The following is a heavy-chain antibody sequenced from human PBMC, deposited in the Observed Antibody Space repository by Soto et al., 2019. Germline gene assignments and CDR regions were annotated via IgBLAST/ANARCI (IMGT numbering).Heavy chain of an antibody. V-gene: IGHV1-8*01. CDR3: ARWSDRYYNYGMDV. Sequence: QVQLVQSGAEVQKPGASVKVSCKASGYSFTTYEINWVRQATGQGLEWMGWMHPNSGNTGYAQKFQGRVTMTRSPSIGTAYMELSSLRSEDTAVYYCARWSDRYYNYGMDVWGQGTTVTVAS. J-gene: IGHJ6*02. CDR1: GYSFTTYE. CDR2: MHPNSGNT. D-gene: IGHD3-3*01.